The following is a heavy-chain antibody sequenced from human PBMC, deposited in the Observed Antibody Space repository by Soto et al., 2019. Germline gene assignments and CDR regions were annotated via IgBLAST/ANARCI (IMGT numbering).Heavy chain of an antibody. CDR2: ISSDGNHK. CDR1: GFNVSAYT. CDR3: ARWEQPLFDY. Sequence: QVKLVESGGGVVQPGRSLRLSCAASGFNVSAYTMHWVRQAPGKGLEWLAVISSDGNHKYYTDSVKGRFTISRDTSTNTLYLQMNSLRAEDTAVYYCARWEQPLFDYWGQGTLVTVSS. V-gene: IGHV3-30-3*01. D-gene: IGHD1-26*01. J-gene: IGHJ4*02.